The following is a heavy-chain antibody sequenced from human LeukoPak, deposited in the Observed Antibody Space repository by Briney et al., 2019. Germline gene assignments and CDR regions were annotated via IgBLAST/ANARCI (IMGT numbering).Heavy chain of an antibody. V-gene: IGHV3-23*01. CDR2: ISGSGGST. Sequence: PGGSLRLSCAASGFTFSSYDMSWVRQAPGKGLEWVSAISGSGGSTYYADSVKGRFTISTDNSKNTLYLQMNSLRAEDTAVYYCAKGGGYCSGGSCYSNYYYGMDVWGQGTTVTVSS. CDR3: AKGGGYCSGGSCYSNYYYGMDV. D-gene: IGHD2-15*01. CDR1: GFTFSSYD. J-gene: IGHJ6*02.